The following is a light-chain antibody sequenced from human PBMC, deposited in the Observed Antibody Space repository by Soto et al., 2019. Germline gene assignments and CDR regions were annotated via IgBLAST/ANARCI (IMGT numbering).Light chain of an antibody. V-gene: IGKV1-6*01. CDR3: LQDYNYPRT. CDR1: QSISSY. Sequence: IQMTQSPSSLSASVGDRVTITCRSSQSISSYLNWYQQKPGKAPKLLIYAASSLQSGVPSRFSGSGSGTDFTLTISSLQPEDFATYYCLQDYNYPRTFGQGTKVDIK. CDR2: AAS. J-gene: IGKJ1*01.